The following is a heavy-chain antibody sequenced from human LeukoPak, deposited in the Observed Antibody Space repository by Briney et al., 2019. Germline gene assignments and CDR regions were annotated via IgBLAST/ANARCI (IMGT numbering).Heavy chain of an antibody. CDR3: ARDWGGATNFDY. V-gene: IGHV3-74*01. D-gene: IGHD1-26*01. CDR1: GFTFSSYW. J-gene: IGHJ4*02. Sequence: PGGSLGLSCAVSGFTFSSYWMHWVRQAPGKGLMWVSHINNDGSNTRYADSVKGRFTISRDNAKNSLYLQMNSLRAEDTAVYYCARDWGGATNFDYWGQGTLVTVSS. CDR2: INNDGSNT.